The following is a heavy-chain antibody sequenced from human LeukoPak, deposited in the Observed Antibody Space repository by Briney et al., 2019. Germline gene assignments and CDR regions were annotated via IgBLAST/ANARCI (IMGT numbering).Heavy chain of an antibody. Sequence: RASVNVSCTASGYTFTSYGISWVRQAPGQGLEWMGWISAYNGNTNYAQKLQGRVTMTTDTSTSTAYMELRSLRSDDTAVYYCARDAVTIDYYYYGMDVWGQGTTVTVSS. CDR3: ARDAVTIDYYYYGMDV. CDR2: ISAYNGNT. J-gene: IGHJ6*02. CDR1: GYTFTSYG. V-gene: IGHV1-18*01. D-gene: IGHD4-11*01.